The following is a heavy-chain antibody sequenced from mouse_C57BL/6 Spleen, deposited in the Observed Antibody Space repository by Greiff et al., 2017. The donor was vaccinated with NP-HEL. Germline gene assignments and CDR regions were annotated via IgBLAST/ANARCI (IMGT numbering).Heavy chain of an antibody. D-gene: IGHD2-3*01. J-gene: IGHJ1*03. V-gene: IGHV5-4*01. Sequence: EVQGVESGGGLVKPGGSLKLSCAASGFTFSSYAMSWVRQTPEKRLEWVATISDGGSYTYYPDNVKGRFTISRDNAKNNLYLQMSHLKSEDTAMYYCARDDGDWYFDVWGTGTTVTVSS. CDR3: ARDDGDWYFDV. CDR1: GFTFSSYA. CDR2: ISDGGSYT.